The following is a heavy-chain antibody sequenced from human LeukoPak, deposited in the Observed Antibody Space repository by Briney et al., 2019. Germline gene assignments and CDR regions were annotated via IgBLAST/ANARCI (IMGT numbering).Heavy chain of an antibody. D-gene: IGHD6-13*01. CDR3: ARDRLIAAAGSPFFDY. Sequence: SETLSLTCAIAGGSISNSYQWGWIRQPPGKGLEWIGYIYHSGSTYYNPSLKSRVTISVDRSKNQFSLKLSSVTAADTAVYYCARDRLIAAAGSPFFDYWGQGTLVTVSS. CDR1: GGSISNSYQ. CDR2: IYHSGST. V-gene: IGHV4-4*02. J-gene: IGHJ4*02.